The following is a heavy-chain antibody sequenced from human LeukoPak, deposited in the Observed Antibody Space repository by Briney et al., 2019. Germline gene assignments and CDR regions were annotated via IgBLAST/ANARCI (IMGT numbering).Heavy chain of an antibody. J-gene: IGHJ5*02. CDR2: IYYSGST. CDR3: ARLSSLANIAARGRTWFDT. D-gene: IGHD6-6*01. V-gene: IGHV4-59*01. CDR1: GGSISSYY. Sequence: SETLSLTCTVSGGSISSYYWSWIRQPPGKGLEWIGYIYYSGSTNYNPSLKSRVTISVDTSKNQFSLKLSSVTAADTAVYYCARLSSLANIAARGRTWFDTWGQGSLVTVSS.